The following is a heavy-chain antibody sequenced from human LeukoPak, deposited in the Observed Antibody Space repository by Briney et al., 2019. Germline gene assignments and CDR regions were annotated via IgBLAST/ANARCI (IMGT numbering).Heavy chain of an antibody. V-gene: IGHV3-9*03. CDR2: ISWNSGSI. Sequence: SGGSLRLSCAASGVTFDDYATHWVRQAPGKGLEWVSGISWNSGSIGYADSVRGRFTISRDNAKNSLYLQMNSLRAEDMALYYCAKARYSFSSSSVFDYWGQGTLVTVSS. CDR1: GVTFDDYA. D-gene: IGHD6-6*01. J-gene: IGHJ4*02. CDR3: AKARYSFSSSSVFDY.